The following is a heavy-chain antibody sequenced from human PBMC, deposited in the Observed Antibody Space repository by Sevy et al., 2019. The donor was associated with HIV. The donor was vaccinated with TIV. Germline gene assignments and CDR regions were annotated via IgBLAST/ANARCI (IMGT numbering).Heavy chain of an antibody. CDR3: ARRKEYYDSSGYYYESAFDI. CDR2: IIPIFGTA. V-gene: IGHV1-69*13. CDR1: GGTFSSYA. J-gene: IGHJ3*02. Sequence: ASVKVSCKASGGTFSSYAISWVRQAPGQGLEWMGGIIPIFGTANYAQTFQGRVTITADESTSTAYMELSSLRSEDTAVYYCARRKEYYDSSGYYYESAFDIWGQGTMVTVSS. D-gene: IGHD3-22*01.